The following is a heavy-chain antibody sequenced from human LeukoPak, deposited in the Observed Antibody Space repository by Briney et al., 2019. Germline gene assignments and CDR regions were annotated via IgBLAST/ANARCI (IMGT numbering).Heavy chain of an antibody. J-gene: IGHJ3*02. Sequence: PGGSLRLSCAASGFTFSSYWIHWVRQAPGKGLVWVSRISSDGSSTKYADSVKGRFTISRDNAKNTLYLQMNSLRAEDTAVYYCATVAGTFSDAFDIWGRGTMVTVSS. CDR3: ATVAGTFSDAFDI. D-gene: IGHD6-19*01. CDR1: GFTFSSYW. V-gene: IGHV3-74*03. CDR2: ISSDGSST.